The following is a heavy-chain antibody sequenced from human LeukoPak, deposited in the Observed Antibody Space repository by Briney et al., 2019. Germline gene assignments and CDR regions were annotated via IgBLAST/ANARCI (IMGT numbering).Heavy chain of an antibody. CDR1: GFTFSSYS. J-gene: IGHJ4*02. Sequence: GGSLRLSCAASGFTFSSYSMSWVRQAPGKGLEWVSSISSSSSYIYYADSVKGRFTISRDNAKNSLYLQMNSLRAEDTAVYYCARIESPLDGYFDYWGQGTLVTVSS. V-gene: IGHV3-21*01. CDR2: ISSSSSYI. D-gene: IGHD5-24*01. CDR3: ARIESPLDGYFDY.